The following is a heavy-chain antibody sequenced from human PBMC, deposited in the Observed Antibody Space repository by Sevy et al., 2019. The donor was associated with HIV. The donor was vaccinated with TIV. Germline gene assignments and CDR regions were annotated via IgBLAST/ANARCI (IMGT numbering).Heavy chain of an antibody. CDR3: AKDDLDSIDY. D-gene: IGHD2-21*01. CDR2: LSYDDSDE. V-gene: IGHV3-30-3*02. CDR1: GFIFSTSP. Sequence: GESLKISCAASGFIFSTSPMHWVRQAPGKGLECVAILSYDDSDENYADSVQGRFTISRDNSKNTLYLQMNSLRTEDTAVYYCAKDDLDSIDYWGQGTLVTVSS. J-gene: IGHJ4*02.